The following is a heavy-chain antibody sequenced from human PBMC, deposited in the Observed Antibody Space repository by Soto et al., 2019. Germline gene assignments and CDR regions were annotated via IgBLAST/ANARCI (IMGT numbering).Heavy chain of an antibody. CDR1: GFTFSDFG. D-gene: IGHD1-1*01. CDR2: IWYDGSYQ. Sequence: GGSLRLSCKASGFTFSDFGMHWVRQAPGKGLEWVSSIWYDGSYQYYADPVRGRFTTSRDNSNNTLFLQMNSLRAEDTAVYYCASDRLITYWANIGTDDWGQGAMVTVSS. CDR3: ASDRLITYWANIGTDD. J-gene: IGHJ4*02. V-gene: IGHV3-33*08.